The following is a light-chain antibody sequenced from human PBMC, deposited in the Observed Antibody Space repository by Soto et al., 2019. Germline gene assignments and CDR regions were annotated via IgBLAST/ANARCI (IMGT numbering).Light chain of an antibody. CDR3: QHYDSLALT. J-gene: IGKJ5*01. CDR1: KDIANY. CDR2: GVL. Sequence: DVQMTQSPSSLSASVGDRLTITCQASKDIANYLNWYQQRPGKASKLLIYGVLNLQTGVTSRFSGSGSGTDFNFTIICLHPEDIGTYYCQHYDSLALTFGQGTRLEI. V-gene: IGKV1-33*01.